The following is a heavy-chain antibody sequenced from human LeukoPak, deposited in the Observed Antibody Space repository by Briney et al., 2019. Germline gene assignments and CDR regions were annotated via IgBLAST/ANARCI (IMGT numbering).Heavy chain of an antibody. Sequence: SETLSLTCSVSGDSITGSYWGWIRQPPGKGLEWVANIYYTGNTYYNSSPKSRVTISLDTSKKQFSLKVISMTAADTAAYYCTKSDGYGFIRICGRGTMVTVSS. V-gene: IGHV4-39*07. CDR1: GDSITGSY. CDR2: IYYTGNT. D-gene: IGHD3/OR15-3a*01. CDR3: TKSDGYGFIRI. J-gene: IGHJ3*02.